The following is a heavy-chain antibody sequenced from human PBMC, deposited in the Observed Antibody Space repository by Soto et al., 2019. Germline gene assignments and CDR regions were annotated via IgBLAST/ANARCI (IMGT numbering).Heavy chain of an antibody. CDR2: IYPGDSDT. V-gene: IGHV5-51*01. Sequence: GESLKISCKGSGYSFTSYWIGWVRQMPGKGLEWMGIIYPGDSDTRYSPSFQGQVTISADKSISTAYLQWSSLKASDTAMYYCARRYCSGGSCYSILKGDAFDIWGQGTMVTVSS. CDR1: GYSFTSYW. D-gene: IGHD2-15*01. J-gene: IGHJ3*02. CDR3: ARRYCSGGSCYSILKGDAFDI.